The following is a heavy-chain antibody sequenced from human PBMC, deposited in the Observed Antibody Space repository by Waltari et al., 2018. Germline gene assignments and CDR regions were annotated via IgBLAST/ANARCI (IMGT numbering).Heavy chain of an antibody. CDR3: AGDIIEGEYSYGLDS. Sequence: QVHLQESGPGLVRPSETLSLTCTVSGDSVGSGHYSWTWIRQSPGKELEWIGYIYDTGSARYNPSLSSRVTISLDKSRNQFSLNLTSVTAADTAVYYCAGDIIEGEYSYGLDSWGQGTRVTVSS. D-gene: IGHD5-18*01. J-gene: IGHJ4*02. V-gene: IGHV4-61*01. CDR1: GDSVGSGHYS. CDR2: IYDTGSA.